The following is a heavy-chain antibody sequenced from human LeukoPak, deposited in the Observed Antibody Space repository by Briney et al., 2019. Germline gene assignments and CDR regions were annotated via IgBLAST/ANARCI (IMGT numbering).Heavy chain of an antibody. CDR3: ARQNFGSFDY. D-gene: IGHD3-3*01. Sequence: PSETLSLTCTVSGGSISSYYWSWIRQPPGKGLEWIGYVHYSGSTNYNPSLKSRVTISVDTSKNQFSLKLSSVTAADTAVYYCARQNFGSFDYWGQGTLVTVSS. V-gene: IGHV4-59*08. J-gene: IGHJ4*02. CDR2: VHYSGST. CDR1: GGSISSYY.